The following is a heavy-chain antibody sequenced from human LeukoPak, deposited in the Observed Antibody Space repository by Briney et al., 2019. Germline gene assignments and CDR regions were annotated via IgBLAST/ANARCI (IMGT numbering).Heavy chain of an antibody. CDR2: ITHTGST. D-gene: IGHD3/OR15-3a*01. CDR1: GDSFSSYY. J-gene: IGHJ3*02. CDR3: ARQGIGRDFGPNDGFDI. V-gene: IGHV4-34*01. Sequence: SETLSLTCAVFGDSFSSYYWTYIRQPPGKGLEWIGEITHTGSTNYNPSLKGRVTISLDTSKNQFSLKMTFVSAADTAMYFCARQGIGRDFGPNDGFDIWGLGTMVTVSS.